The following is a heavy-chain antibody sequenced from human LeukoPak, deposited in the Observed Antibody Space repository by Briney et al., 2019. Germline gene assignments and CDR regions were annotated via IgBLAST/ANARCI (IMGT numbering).Heavy chain of an antibody. CDR1: GFTFSDYW. J-gene: IGHJ4*02. Sequence: GGSLRLSCAASGFTFSDYWMDWVRQAPGKGLVWVSRIKSDGSRITYADSVRGRFTISRDNAKNSLYLQMNSLRAEDTAIYYCARDHVVDGLVFDYWGQGALVTVSS. D-gene: IGHD2-15*01. CDR3: ARDHVVDGLVFDY. V-gene: IGHV3-74*01. CDR2: IKSDGSRI.